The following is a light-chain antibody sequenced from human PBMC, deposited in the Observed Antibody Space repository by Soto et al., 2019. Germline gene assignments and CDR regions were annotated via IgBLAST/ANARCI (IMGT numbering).Light chain of an antibody. Sequence: QSALTQPPSASGSPGQSVTISCTGTSSDVGGYNYVSWYQQHPGKAPKLMIYEASKRPSGVPDRFSGSKPGNTASLTVSGLQAEDEADYYCSSYAGSNNPVVFGGGTKLTVL. CDR2: EAS. CDR1: SSDVGGYNY. CDR3: SSYAGSNNPVV. J-gene: IGLJ2*01. V-gene: IGLV2-8*01.